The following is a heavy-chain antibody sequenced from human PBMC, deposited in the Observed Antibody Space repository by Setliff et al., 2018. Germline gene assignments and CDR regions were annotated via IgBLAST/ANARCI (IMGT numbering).Heavy chain of an antibody. CDR2: IYTSGST. D-gene: IGHD2-2*03. CDR1: GGSISSNY. Sequence: LSLTCTVSGGSISSNYWSWVRQPPGKGLEWIGYIYTSGSTNYNPSLKSRGTISVDTSRNQFSQKLSSVTAADTAVYYCVRVEAGYCSSTSCYVVGAFDIWGQGTRVTVSS. J-gene: IGHJ3*02. CDR3: VRVEAGYCSSTSCYVVGAFDI. V-gene: IGHV4-4*08.